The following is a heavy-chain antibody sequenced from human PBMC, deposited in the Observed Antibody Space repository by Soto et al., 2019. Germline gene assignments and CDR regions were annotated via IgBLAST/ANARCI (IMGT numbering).Heavy chain of an antibody. Sequence: EGQLLQSGGGLVQPGESLRLSCAASGFTFSSSGMSWVRQAPGKGLEWVSSTSIGGDYRYYADSVKGRFTISRDNSKNTLYLQMSSLTAEDTALYYCANHGGFDFWGQGTMVAVSS. D-gene: IGHD4-17*01. V-gene: IGHV3-23*01. J-gene: IGHJ3*01. CDR2: TSIGGDYR. CDR3: ANHGGFDF. CDR1: GFTFSSSG.